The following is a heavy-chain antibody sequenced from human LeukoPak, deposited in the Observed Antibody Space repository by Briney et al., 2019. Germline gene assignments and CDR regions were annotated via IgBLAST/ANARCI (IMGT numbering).Heavy chain of an antibody. Sequence: GGSLRLSCAASGFTLSSYAMSWVRQAPGKGLEWVSVITNSGSTTHYADSVKDRFTISRDNAKNSLYLQMNSLRDEDTAVYYCASSGSYRFDYWGQGTLVTVSS. CDR3: ASSGSYRFDY. J-gene: IGHJ4*02. V-gene: IGHV3-23*01. CDR1: GFTLSSYA. D-gene: IGHD1-26*01. CDR2: ITNSGSTT.